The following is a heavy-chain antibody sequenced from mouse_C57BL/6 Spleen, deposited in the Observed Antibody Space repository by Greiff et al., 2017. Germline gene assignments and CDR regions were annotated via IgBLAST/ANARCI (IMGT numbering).Heavy chain of an antibody. D-gene: IGHD2-10*02. J-gene: IGHJ3*01. V-gene: IGHV5-9*01. CDR2: ISGGGGNT. CDR3: AREIGYGNYAWFAY. Sequence: EVKLMESGGGLVKPGGSLKLSCAASGFTFSSYTMSWVRQTPEKRLEWVATISGGGGNTYYPDSVKGRFTISRDNAKNTLYLQMSSLRSEDTALYYCAREIGYGNYAWFAYWGQGTLVTVSA. CDR1: GFTFSSYT.